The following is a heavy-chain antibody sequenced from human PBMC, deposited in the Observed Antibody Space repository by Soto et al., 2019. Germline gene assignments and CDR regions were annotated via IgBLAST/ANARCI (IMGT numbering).Heavy chain of an antibody. D-gene: IGHD3-22*01. CDR3: AKDAHYYDNRGPIHAFDL. CDR1: GFTFSSYA. Sequence: GGSLRLSCAASGFTFSSYAMSWVRQAPGKGLEWVSLISGSGDNTYHADSVKGRFTISGDNSKNTVFLQMNSLRAEDTAIYYYAKDAHYYDNRGPIHAFDLWGQGTMVTVSS. V-gene: IGHV3-23*01. CDR2: ISGSGDNT. J-gene: IGHJ3*01.